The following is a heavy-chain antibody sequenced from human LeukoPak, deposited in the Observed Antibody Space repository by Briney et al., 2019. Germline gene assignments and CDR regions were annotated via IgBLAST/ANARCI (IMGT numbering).Heavy chain of an antibody. Sequence: PGGSRRLSCAASGFTFSSYWMHWVRQAPGKGLVWVSRINSDGSSTSYADSVKGRFTISRDNAKNTLYLQMNSLRAEDTAMYYCARDRHDYTHYFDYWGQGTLVTVSS. CDR1: GFTFSSYW. CDR3: ARDRHDYTHYFDY. D-gene: IGHD4-11*01. V-gene: IGHV3-74*01. J-gene: IGHJ4*02. CDR2: INSDGSST.